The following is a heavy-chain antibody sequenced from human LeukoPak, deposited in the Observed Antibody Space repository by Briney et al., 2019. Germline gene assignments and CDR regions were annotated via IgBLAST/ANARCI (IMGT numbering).Heavy chain of an antibody. J-gene: IGHJ4*02. Sequence: PSQTLSLTCTVSGGSISSGSYYWSWIRQPAGKGLEWIGRIYTSGSTNYNPTLKSRVTISVDTSKIQFSLKLSSVTAADTAVYYCAREGLTTSDYWGQGTLVTVSS. D-gene: IGHD4-11*01. CDR2: IYTSGST. CDR3: AREGLTTSDY. V-gene: IGHV4-61*02. CDR1: GGSISSGSYY.